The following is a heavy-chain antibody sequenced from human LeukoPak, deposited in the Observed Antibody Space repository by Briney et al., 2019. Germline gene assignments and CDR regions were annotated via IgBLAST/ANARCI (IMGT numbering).Heavy chain of an antibody. D-gene: IGHD3-10*01. CDR3: ARHYGP. CDR2: IYYSGST. V-gene: IGHV4-39*01. J-gene: IGHJ4*02. Sequence: SETLSLTCAVSGGSISNENWWGWIRQPPGKGLGWIGSIYYSGSTYYNPSLKSRVTISVDTSKNQFSLKLNSVTATDTAVYYCARHYGPWGQGTLVTVSS. CDR1: GGSISNENW.